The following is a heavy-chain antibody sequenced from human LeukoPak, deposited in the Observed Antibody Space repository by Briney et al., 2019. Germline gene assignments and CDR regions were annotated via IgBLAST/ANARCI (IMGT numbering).Heavy chain of an antibody. V-gene: IGHV1-2*02. Sequence: ASVKVSCKASGYSFTGYYVHWVRQAPGQPPEWMGWINPDSGGKNFAQKFQGRVTMTRDTSITTAYMELSRLTSDDTAVYYCAGDSITLRIIDYWGQGTLVTVSS. J-gene: IGHJ4*02. CDR2: INPDSGGK. D-gene: IGHD1-20*01. CDR3: AGDSITLRIIDY. CDR1: GYSFTGYY.